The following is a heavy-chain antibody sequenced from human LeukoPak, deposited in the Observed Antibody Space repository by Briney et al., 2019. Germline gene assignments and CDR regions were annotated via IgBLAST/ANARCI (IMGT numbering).Heavy chain of an antibody. CDR2: IYYSGST. D-gene: IGHD6-13*01. CDR3: ARASWSRGRYYFDY. Sequence: SETLSPTCTVSGGSISSSSYYWGWIRQPPGKGLEWIGSIYYSGSTYYNPSLKSRVTISVDTSKNQFSLKLSSVTAADTAVYYCARASWSRGRYYFDYWGQGTLVTVSS. J-gene: IGHJ4*02. V-gene: IGHV4-39*07. CDR1: GGSISSSSYY.